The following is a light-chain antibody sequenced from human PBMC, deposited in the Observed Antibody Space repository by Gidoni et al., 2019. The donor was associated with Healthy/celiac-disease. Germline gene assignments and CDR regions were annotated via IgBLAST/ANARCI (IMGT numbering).Light chain of an antibody. CDR2: GAS. CDR1: QSVSSN. Sequence: EIVMTQSPATLSVSPGERATLSCRASQSVSSNLAWYQQKPGQAPRLLIYGASTRATGIPAWVSGSGSGTEFTLTISSLQSEDFAVYYCQQYNNWGTFGQGTKVEIK. V-gene: IGKV3-15*01. CDR3: QQYNNWGT. J-gene: IGKJ1*01.